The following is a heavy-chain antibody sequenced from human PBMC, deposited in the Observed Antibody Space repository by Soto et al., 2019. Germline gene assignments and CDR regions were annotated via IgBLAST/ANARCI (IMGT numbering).Heavy chain of an antibody. J-gene: IGHJ4*02. CDR2: IYYSGST. CDR3: ARQRTSVVTQAYFDV. V-gene: IGHV4-59*08. CDR1: GGAISTYY. D-gene: IGHD2-21*02. Sequence: PSETLSLTCTVSGGAISTYYWSWIRQPPGKGLEWIGCIYYSGSTNNNPSLRSRVTMSMDTSKNQFSLKLKSVTAADTALYFCARQRTSVVTQAYFDVWGPGSLVAVSS.